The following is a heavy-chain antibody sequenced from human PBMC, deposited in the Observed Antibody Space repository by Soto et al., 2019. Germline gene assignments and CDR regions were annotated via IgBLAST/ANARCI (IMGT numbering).Heavy chain of an antibody. D-gene: IGHD4-17*01. Sequence: ASVKVSCKASGYTFTSYDINWVRQAPGQGLEWMGWISAYNGNTNYAQKLQGRVTMTTDTSTSTAYMELRSLRSDDTAVYYCARDRAYGDYDYWGQGTLVTVSS. V-gene: IGHV1-18*01. CDR2: ISAYNGNT. CDR1: GYTFTSYD. J-gene: IGHJ4*02. CDR3: ARDRAYGDYDY.